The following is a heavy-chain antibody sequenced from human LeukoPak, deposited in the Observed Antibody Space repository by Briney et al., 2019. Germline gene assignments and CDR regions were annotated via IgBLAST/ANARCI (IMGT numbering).Heavy chain of an antibody. CDR2: INSDGSGT. J-gene: IGHJ3*02. Sequence: AGGSLRLSCAASGFTFSSYWMHWVRRAPGKGLVWVSRINSDGSGTSNADSVKGRFTISRDNAKNTLYAQMNSLRAEDTAVYYCARGGSPPEALGDTFDIWGQGTMVTVSS. CDR1: GFTFSSYW. V-gene: IGHV3-74*01. D-gene: IGHD1-26*01. CDR3: ARGGSPPEALGDTFDI.